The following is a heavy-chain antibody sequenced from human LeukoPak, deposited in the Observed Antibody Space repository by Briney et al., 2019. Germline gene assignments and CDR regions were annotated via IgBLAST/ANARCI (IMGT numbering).Heavy chain of an antibody. CDR1: GGSISSYY. Sequence: SETLSLTCTVSGGSISSYYWSWIRQPPGKGLEWIGYIYYSGSTNYNPSLKSRVTISVDTSKNQFSLKLSSVTAADTAVYYCASSPQPDMFDYWGQGTLVTVSS. D-gene: IGHD6-13*01. CDR2: IYYSGST. CDR3: ASSPQPDMFDY. J-gene: IGHJ4*02. V-gene: IGHV4-59*01.